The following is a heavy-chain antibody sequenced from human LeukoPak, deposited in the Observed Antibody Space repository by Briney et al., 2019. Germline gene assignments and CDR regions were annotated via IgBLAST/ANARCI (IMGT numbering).Heavy chain of an antibody. CDR2: IYYSGST. V-gene: IGHV4-39*07. J-gene: IGHJ4*02. CDR3: ARGPTTMTRAFDY. CDR1: GGSISSSSYY. Sequence: SSETLSLTCTVSGGSISSSSYYWGWIRQPPGKGLEWIGSIYYSGSTYYNPSLKSRVTISVDTSKNQFSLKLSSVTAADTAVYYCARGPTTMTRAFDYWGQGTLVTVSS. D-gene: IGHD4-17*01.